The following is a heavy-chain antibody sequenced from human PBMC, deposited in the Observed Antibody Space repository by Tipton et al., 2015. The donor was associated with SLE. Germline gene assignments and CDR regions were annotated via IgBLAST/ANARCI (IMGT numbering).Heavy chain of an antibody. Sequence: GSLRLSCAASGFTFSSYSMTWVRQAPGKALEWVSIISGGSDITNYADSVKGRFTISRDNSKNTLYLQMNGLSAEDTAIYYCAGRRLMIFGHGMDVWDQGP. CDR2: ISGGSDIT. CDR3: AGRRLMIFGHGMDV. J-gene: IGHJ6*02. CDR1: GFTFSSYS. D-gene: IGHD3/OR15-3a*01. V-gene: IGHV3-23*01.